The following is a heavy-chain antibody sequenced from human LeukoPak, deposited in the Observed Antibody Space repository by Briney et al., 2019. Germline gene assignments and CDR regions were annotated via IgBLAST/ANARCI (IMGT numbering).Heavy chain of an antibody. CDR1: GFTFSNSG. CDR2: ISGDGAYT. CDR3: ATGRYGEILFDY. Sequence: GGSLRLSCAASGFTFSNSGMSWVRQAPGKGLEWVSGISGDGAYTHYADSVKGRFTISRDNSKNTLDLQMNSLRADDTAVYYCATGRYGEILFDYWGQGTLVNVSS. J-gene: IGHJ4*02. V-gene: IGHV3-23*01. D-gene: IGHD3-10*01.